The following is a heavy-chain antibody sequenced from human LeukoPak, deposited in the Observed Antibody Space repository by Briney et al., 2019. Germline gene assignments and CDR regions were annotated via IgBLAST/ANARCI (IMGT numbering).Heavy chain of an antibody. CDR2: IYYSGST. D-gene: IGHD2-2*01. V-gene: IGHV4-39*01. CDR3: ARQLGYCSSTSCYADKVDY. Sequence: PSETLSLTCTVSGGSISSSSYYWGWIRQPPGKGLEWIGSIYYSGSTYNPSLKSRVTISVDTSKNQFSLKLSSVTAADTAVYYCARQLGYCSSTSCYADKVDYWGQGTLVTVSS. J-gene: IGHJ4*02. CDR1: GGSISSSSYY.